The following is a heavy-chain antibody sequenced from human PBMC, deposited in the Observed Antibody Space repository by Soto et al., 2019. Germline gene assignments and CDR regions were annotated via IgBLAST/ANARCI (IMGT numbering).Heavy chain of an antibody. V-gene: IGHV3-30*18. J-gene: IGHJ4*02. CDR1: GFTFSFFA. CDR2: ISYDGSEK. CDR3: AKALGELSPESYDY. Sequence: QVQLVESGGGVVQHGTYLRLSCAASGFTFSFFAMHWVRQAPGKGLEWVAVISYDGSEKYYADSVKGRFSISRDNSKNTLTLQMNSLRPDDTAVYFCAKALGELSPESYDYWGQGTLITVSS. D-gene: IGHD3-16*02.